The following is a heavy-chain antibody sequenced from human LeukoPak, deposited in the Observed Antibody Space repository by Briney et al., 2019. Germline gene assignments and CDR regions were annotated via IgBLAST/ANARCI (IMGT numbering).Heavy chain of an antibody. Sequence: SQTLSLTCAVSGGSISSGGYSWSWIRQPPGKGLEWIGYIYHSGSTYYNPSLKSRVTISVDRSKNQFSLKLSSVTAADTAVYYCAREGGHDYGGYAVGYWGQGTLVTVSS. CDR1: GGSISSGGYS. V-gene: IGHV4-30-2*01. CDR2: IYHSGST. CDR3: AREGGHDYGGYAVGY. J-gene: IGHJ4*02. D-gene: IGHD4-17*01.